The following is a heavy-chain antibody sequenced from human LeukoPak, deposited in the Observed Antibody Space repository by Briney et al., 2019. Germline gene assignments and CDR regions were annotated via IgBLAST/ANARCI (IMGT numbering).Heavy chain of an antibody. V-gene: IGHV3-33*06. CDR3: SKSRDGYNHGLH. CDR2: ILYDGTVG. J-gene: IGHJ4*02. Sequence: GGSLSLSCAASGFTLSTYGMHWVRQAPGKGLEWVAVILYDGTVGYHTDSVKGRFTISRDNSKNTLYLQMNSLTVEDTAVYYCSKSRDGYNHGLHWGQGTLVTVSS. CDR1: GFTLSTYG. D-gene: IGHD5-24*01.